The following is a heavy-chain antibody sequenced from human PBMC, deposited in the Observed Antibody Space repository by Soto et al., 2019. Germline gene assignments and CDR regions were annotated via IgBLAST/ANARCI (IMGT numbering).Heavy chain of an antibody. D-gene: IGHD6-13*01. CDR2: ITRSGDST. J-gene: IGHJ4*02. Sequence: EVQLLESGGGLVQPGGSLRLSCAASGFTFSTYDMTWVRQAPGKGLEWVSSITRSGDSTFHADSVKGRFTISRDNSKNTLFLQMTSLRAEDTAIYTCARGGISSTGLDYWGQGTLVSVSS. CDR3: ARGGISSTGLDY. CDR1: GFTFSTYD. V-gene: IGHV3-23*01.